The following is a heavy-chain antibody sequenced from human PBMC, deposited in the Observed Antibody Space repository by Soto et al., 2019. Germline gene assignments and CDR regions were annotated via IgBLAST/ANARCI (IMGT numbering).Heavy chain of an antibody. D-gene: IGHD6-6*01. CDR2: IIPIFGTA. CDR3: ARCPSPGSSPRESVFYYYYGMDV. J-gene: IGHJ6*02. V-gene: IGHV1-69*01. CDR1: GGTFSSYA. Sequence: QVQLVQSGAEVKKPGSSVKVSCKASGGTFSSYAISWVRQAPGQGLEWMGGIIPIFGTANYAQKFQGRVTITADESTSTAYMELSSLRSEDTAVYYCARCPSPGSSPRESVFYYYYGMDVWGQGTTVTVSS.